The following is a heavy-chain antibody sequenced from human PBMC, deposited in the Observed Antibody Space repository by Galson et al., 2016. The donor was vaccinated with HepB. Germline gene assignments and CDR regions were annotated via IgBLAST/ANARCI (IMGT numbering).Heavy chain of an antibody. J-gene: IGHJ4*02. D-gene: IGHD3-9*01. V-gene: IGHV3-23*01. CDR1: GFSFSNSG. CDR2: ITRSGDAT. CDR3: ASVPYLRYFDWFGDY. Sequence: SLRLSCAASGFSFSNSGMSWVRQAPGRGLEWVSGITRSGDATHYADFVKGRFTISRDNSKNTLYLQMNSLRAEDTAVYYCASVPYLRYFDWFGDYWGQGTLVTVSS.